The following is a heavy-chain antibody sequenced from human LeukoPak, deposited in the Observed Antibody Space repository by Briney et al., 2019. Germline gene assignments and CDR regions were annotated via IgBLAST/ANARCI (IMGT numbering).Heavy chain of an antibody. CDR1: GGSISSYY. Sequence: SETLSLTCTVSGGSISSYYWSWIRQPPGKGLEWIGYIYYSGSTNYNPSLKSRVTISVATSNNQFSLKLSSVTAADTAVYYCAREPRGILDPWGQGTLVTVSS. CDR3: AREPRGILDP. D-gene: IGHD3-10*01. V-gene: IGHV4-59*01. CDR2: IYYSGST. J-gene: IGHJ5*02.